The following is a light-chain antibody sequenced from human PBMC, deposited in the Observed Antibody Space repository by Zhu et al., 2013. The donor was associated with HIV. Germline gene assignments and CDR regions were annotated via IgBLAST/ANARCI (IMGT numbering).Light chain of an antibody. CDR3: NSFEGTKLV. CDR1: SSDIGAYEY. Sequence: QSALTQPPSASGSLGQSVTISCTGTSSDIGAYEYVSWYQQHPGKAPKLMIFDVNKRPSGVPARFSGSKSGNTASLTVSGLQAEDEADYYCNSFEGTKLVFGGGTKLTVL. CDR2: DVN. V-gene: IGLV2-8*01. J-gene: IGLJ2*01.